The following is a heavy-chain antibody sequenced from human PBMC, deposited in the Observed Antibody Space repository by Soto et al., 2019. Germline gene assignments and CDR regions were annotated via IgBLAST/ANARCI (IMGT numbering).Heavy chain of an antibody. D-gene: IGHD3-10*01. Sequence: QVLLVQSGAEVKKPGASVKLSCKASGYTFTSYYMHWVRQAPGQGPEWVRIINPSGGSTSYAQNYHGRITRTSDTSTFTGNREVSGLSPENRAVYSEAGALYHIATSRGGDLWGQGTMVTVSS. CDR2: INPSGGST. CDR1: GYTFTSYY. CDR3: AGALYHIATSRGGDL. J-gene: IGHJ5*02. V-gene: IGHV1-46*01.